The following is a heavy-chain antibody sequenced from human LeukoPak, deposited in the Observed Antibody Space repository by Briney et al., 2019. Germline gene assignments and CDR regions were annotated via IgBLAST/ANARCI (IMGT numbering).Heavy chain of an antibody. Sequence: GGTLRLSCAASGSTFSSYALSWVRKAQGKGLGLVAVFSGSGTSTYYADSVKGRFTISRDNSKNILFLQMSSLRVEDTAIYYCAKDSRLLRGVVTTAFDSWGQGTLVTVSS. CDR1: GSTFSSYA. D-gene: IGHD3-3*01. CDR3: AKDSRLLRGVVTTAFDS. J-gene: IGHJ4*02. CDR2: FSGSGTST. V-gene: IGHV3-23*01.